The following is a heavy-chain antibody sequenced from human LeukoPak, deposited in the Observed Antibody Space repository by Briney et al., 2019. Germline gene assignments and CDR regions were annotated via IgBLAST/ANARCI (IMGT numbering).Heavy chain of an antibody. Sequence: SETLSLTCAVYGGSFSGYYWSWIRQPAGKGPEWIGRIYTSGSTNYNPSLKSRVTMSVDTSKNQFSLKLSSVTAADTAVYYCAREGYDSSGYYPYYFDYWGQGTLVTVSS. J-gene: IGHJ4*02. CDR3: AREGYDSSGYYPYYFDY. V-gene: IGHV4-4*07. CDR2: IYTSGST. D-gene: IGHD3-22*01. CDR1: GGSFSGYY.